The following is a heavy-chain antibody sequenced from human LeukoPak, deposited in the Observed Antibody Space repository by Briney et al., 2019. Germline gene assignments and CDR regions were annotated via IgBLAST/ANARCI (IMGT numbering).Heavy chain of an antibody. J-gene: IGHJ4*02. V-gene: IGHV3-23*01. CDR1: GFTFNSYA. D-gene: IGHD6-13*01. CDR2: ISGSSGST. Sequence: GGSLRLSCAASGFTFNSYAMSWVRQAPGKGLEGVSAISGSSGSTYYADSVKGRFTISRDNSKNTLYLQMNSLRAEDTAVYYCAKDHTYSSSCRRFDYWGQGTLVTVSS. CDR3: AKDHTYSSSCRRFDY.